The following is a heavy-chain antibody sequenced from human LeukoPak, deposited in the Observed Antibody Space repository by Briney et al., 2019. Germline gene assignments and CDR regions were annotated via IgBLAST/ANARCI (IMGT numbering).Heavy chain of an antibody. Sequence: GRCLSPAWAAAASTLSSSGTCSVRHHRGNGREWVAFIRHEGNKKNNEDSAKGQLTIYRDKSTNTLYLQMNSLTIEDTAVYYCAKLLQETGGIGQEFDYWGQGTLVTVSS. CDR1: ASTLSSSG. J-gene: IGHJ4*02. D-gene: IGHD1-26*01. V-gene: IGHV3-30*02. CDR2: IRHEGNKK. CDR3: AKLLQETGGIGQEFDY.